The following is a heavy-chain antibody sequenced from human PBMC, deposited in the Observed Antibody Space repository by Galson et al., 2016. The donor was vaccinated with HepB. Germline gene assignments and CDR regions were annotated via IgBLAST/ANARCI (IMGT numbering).Heavy chain of an antibody. CDR3: AKDLWTGQQLAYYFDY. CDR1: EFTFSSYA. CDR2: ISHNGVGT. Sequence: SLRLSCAASEFTFSSYAMSWVRQAPGKGLEWISCISHNGVGTFYADSVKGRFTISRGNSKNTVYLQMNSLGAEDTAVYYCAKDLWTGQQLAYYFDYWGQGTLVTVSS. D-gene: IGHD6-13*01. J-gene: IGHJ4*02. V-gene: IGHV3-23*01.